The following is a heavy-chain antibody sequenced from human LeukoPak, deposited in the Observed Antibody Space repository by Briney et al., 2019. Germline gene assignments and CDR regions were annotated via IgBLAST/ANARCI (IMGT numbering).Heavy chain of an antibody. J-gene: IGHJ3*02. CDR1: GYTFTRTG. CDR2: ISPYNDNT. Sequence: GASVMVSCKASGYTFTRTGINWVRQAPGQGLEWMGWISPYNDNTKYAQKFQGRLTVTTDTSTTTAYMDLRSLRSDDTAVYYCTRDHLAAAGSDAFDIWGQGTMVTVSS. D-gene: IGHD6-13*01. V-gene: IGHV1-18*01. CDR3: TRDHLAAAGSDAFDI.